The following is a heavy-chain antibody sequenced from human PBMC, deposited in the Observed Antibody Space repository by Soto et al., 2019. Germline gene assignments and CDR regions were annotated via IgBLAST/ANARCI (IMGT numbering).Heavy chain of an antibody. CDR2: ISYDGSNK. D-gene: IGHD3-22*01. CDR3: ARDRIVVDHYFDY. CDR1: GFTFSSYA. Sequence: PGGSLRLSCAASGFTFSSYAMHWVRQAPGKGLEWVAVISYDGSNKYYADSVKGRFTISRDNSKNTLYLQMNSLRAEDTAVYYCARDRIVVDHYFDYWGQGTLVTVSS. J-gene: IGHJ4*02. V-gene: IGHV3-30-3*01.